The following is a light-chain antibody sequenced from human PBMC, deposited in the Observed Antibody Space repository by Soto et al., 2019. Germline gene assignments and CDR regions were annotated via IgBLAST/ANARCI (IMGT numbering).Light chain of an antibody. Sequence: DLQMTQSPATLSASVGDRVTITCRASQSISIWLAWYQQRPGRAPRLLIYDSSSLESGVPSTFSGSGSGTEFSLTISNLRPDDFATYYCQRYHSFSITFGQGTRLEI. J-gene: IGKJ5*01. V-gene: IGKV1-5*01. CDR2: DSS. CDR3: QRYHSFSIT. CDR1: QSISIW.